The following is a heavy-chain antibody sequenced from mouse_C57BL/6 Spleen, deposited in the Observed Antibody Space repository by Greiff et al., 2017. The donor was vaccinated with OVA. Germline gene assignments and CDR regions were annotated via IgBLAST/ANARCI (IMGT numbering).Heavy chain of an antibody. CDR2: IWGVGST. D-gene: IGHD1-1*01. J-gene: IGHJ4*01. Sequence: QVQLQQSGPGLVAPSQSLSITCTVSGFSLTSYGVDWVRQSPGKGLEWLGVIWGVGSTNYNSALKSRLSISKDNSKSQVFLKMNSLQTDDTAMYYCASGGTTVVATDYAMDYWGQGTSVTVSS. V-gene: IGHV2-6*01. CDR3: ASGGTTVVATDYAMDY. CDR1: GFSLTSYG.